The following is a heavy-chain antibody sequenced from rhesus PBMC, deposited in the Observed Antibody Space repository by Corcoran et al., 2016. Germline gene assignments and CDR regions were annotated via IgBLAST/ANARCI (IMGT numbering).Heavy chain of an antibody. Sequence: QVQLQESGPGLVKPSETLSLTCAVSGGSISTSNWWSGIRQPPGKGLGWIGNIGGSGVFTHYHPSLKSRFIISKDTAKNRFSPKLTSVTAADTAVYYCARPNYYGNTQYFEFWGQGALVTVSS. CDR2: IGGSGVFT. CDR1: GGSISTSNW. CDR3: ARPNYYGNTQYFEF. D-gene: IGHD4-35*01. J-gene: IGHJ1*01. V-gene: IGHV4-65*02.